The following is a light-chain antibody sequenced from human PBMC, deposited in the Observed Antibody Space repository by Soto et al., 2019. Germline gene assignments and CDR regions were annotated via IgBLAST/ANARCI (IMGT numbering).Light chain of an antibody. CDR2: GAS. V-gene: IGKV3-20*01. CDR1: QSVSSSY. CDR3: QQYGSSPPYT. Sequence: EIVLTQSPGTLSLSPGERATLYCRASQSVSSSYLAWYQQKPGQAPRLLIYGASSRATGIPDRFSGSGSGTDFTLTISRLEPEDFAVYYCQQYGSSPPYTWGQGTKLEIK. J-gene: IGKJ2*01.